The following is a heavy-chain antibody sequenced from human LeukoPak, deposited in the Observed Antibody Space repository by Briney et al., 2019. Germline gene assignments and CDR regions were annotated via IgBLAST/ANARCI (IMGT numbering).Heavy chain of an antibody. CDR2: IKQDGSEK. J-gene: IGHJ6*02. CDR1: GFTFSSYW. V-gene: IGHV3-7*01. CDR3: ARDGSAAIDYYYGMDV. Sequence: GGSLRLSCAASGFTFSSYWMSWVRQAPGKGLEWVANIKQDGSEKYYVDSVKGRFTISRDNAKNSLYLQMNSLRAEDTAVYYCARDGSAAIDYYYGMDVWGQGTAVTVSS. D-gene: IGHD2-2*01.